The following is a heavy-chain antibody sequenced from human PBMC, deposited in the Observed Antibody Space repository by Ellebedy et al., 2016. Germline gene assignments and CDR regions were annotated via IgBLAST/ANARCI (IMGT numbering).Heavy chain of an antibody. Sequence: SETLSLTCTVSGGSISSSSYYWGWIRQPPGKGLEWIGSIYYSGSTYYNPSLKSRVTISVDTSKNQFSLKPSSVTAADTAVYYCAREKNCSGGSCYDGYFDYWGQGTLVTVSS. CDR3: AREKNCSGGSCYDGYFDY. CDR2: IYYSGST. V-gene: IGHV4-39*07. J-gene: IGHJ4*02. CDR1: GGSISSSSYY. D-gene: IGHD2-15*01.